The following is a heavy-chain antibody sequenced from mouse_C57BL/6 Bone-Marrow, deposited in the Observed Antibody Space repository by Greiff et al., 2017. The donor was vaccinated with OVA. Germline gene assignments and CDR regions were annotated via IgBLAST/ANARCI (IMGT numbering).Heavy chain of an antibody. Sequence: EVKLVESVAELVRPGASVKLSCTASGFNIKNTYMHWVKQRPEQGLEWIGRIDPANGNTKYAPKFQGKATITADTSSNTAYLQLSSLTSEDTAIYYCASGYYGSSYAWFAYWGQGTLVTVSA. CDR3: ASGYYGSSYAWFAY. J-gene: IGHJ3*01. V-gene: IGHV14-3*01. CDR2: IDPANGNT. CDR1: GFNIKNTY. D-gene: IGHD1-1*01.